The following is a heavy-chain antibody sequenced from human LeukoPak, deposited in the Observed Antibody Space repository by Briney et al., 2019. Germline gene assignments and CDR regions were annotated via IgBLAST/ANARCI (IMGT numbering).Heavy chain of an antibody. V-gene: IGHV4-59*01. CDR1: GASISSYY. J-gene: IGHJ4*02. CDR2: IHSSGST. D-gene: IGHD3-16*01. Sequence: PSETLSLTCSVSGASISSYYWGWIRQPPGKGLEWIGYIHSSGSTNHNPSLKSRVTMSLDTSKNQFSLKLSSVTAADTAVYYCARDGVLGGLFVWDYWGQGTLVTVSS. CDR3: ARDGVLGGLFVWDY.